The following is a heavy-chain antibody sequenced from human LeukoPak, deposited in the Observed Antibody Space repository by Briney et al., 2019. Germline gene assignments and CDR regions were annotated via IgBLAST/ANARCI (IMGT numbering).Heavy chain of an antibody. V-gene: IGHV3-30*02. J-gene: IGHJ4*02. CDR1: GFTFSSYG. Sequence: GGSLRLSCAASGFTFSSYGMHWVRQAPGKGLEWVAFIRYDGSNKYYADSVKGRFTISRDNSKNTLYLQMNSLRAEDTAVYYCAKGPIAVAGTYYFDYWGQGILVTVSS. CDR3: AKGPIAVAGTYYFDY. CDR2: IRYDGSNK. D-gene: IGHD6-19*01.